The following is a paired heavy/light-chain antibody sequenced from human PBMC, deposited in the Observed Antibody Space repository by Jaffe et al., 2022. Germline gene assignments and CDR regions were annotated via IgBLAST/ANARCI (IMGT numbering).Heavy chain of an antibody. Sequence: QVQLQESGPGLVKPSQTLSLTCTVSGGSISSGNYYWSWIRQPAGKGLEWIGRIYTSESTNYNPSLKSRVTISVDTSKNQFSLKLSSVTAADTAVYFCARVQYSSSWYMNDAFDIWGQGTMVTVSS. D-gene: IGHD6-13*01. V-gene: IGHV4-61*02. CDR3: ARVQYSSSWYMNDAFDI. CDR1: GGSISSGNYY. J-gene: IGHJ3*02. CDR2: IYTSEST.
Light chain of an antibody. CDR1: QSLSSSY. Sequence: EIVLTQSPGTLSLSPGERATLSCRASQSLSSSYLAWYQQKPGQAPRLLIYGASSRATGIPDRFSGSGSGTDFTLTISRLEPEDFAVFYCQQYGGSPMYTFGQGTKLEIK. CDR3: QQYGGSPMYT. J-gene: IGKJ2*01. CDR2: GAS. V-gene: IGKV3-20*01.